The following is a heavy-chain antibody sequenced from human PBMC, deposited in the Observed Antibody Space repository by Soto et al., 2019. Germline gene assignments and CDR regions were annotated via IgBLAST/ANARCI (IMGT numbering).Heavy chain of an antibody. Sequence: GWSLRLSCAASGFTFGDYAMHLVRQAPGKGLEWVSGISGNSVKIDYADSVRGRFTISRDNAKNSLYLQMNSLRAEDTALYYCAKGLQFISQPRTEYWGQGTLVTVSS. CDR1: GFTFGDYA. V-gene: IGHV3-9*01. CDR3: AKGLQFISQPRTEY. D-gene: IGHD1-1*01. CDR2: ISGNSVKI. J-gene: IGHJ4*02.